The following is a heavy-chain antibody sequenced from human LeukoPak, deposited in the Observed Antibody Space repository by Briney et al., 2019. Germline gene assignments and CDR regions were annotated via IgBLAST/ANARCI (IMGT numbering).Heavy chain of an antibody. V-gene: IGHV3-23*01. Sequence: GGSLRLSCAASGFTFSSYAMSWVRQAPGKGLEWVSAISGSGGSTYYADSVKGRFTISRDNSKNTLYLQMNSLRAEDTAVYYCAKDSSSSCWYYGMDVWGQGTTVTVSS. CDR2: ISGSGGST. D-gene: IGHD6-6*01. CDR3: AKDSSSSCWYYGMDV. J-gene: IGHJ6*02. CDR1: GFTFSSYA.